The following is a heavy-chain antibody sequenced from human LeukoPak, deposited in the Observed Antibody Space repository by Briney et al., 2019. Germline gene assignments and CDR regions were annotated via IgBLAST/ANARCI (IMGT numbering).Heavy chain of an antibody. CDR2: INPKSGDT. V-gene: IGHV1-2*02. D-gene: IGHD3-3*01. CDR3: AKGGPVIRGPGVLIVPVFDH. CDR1: GYTLSDNW. J-gene: IGHJ4*02. Sequence: ASVKVSCKASGYTLSDNWLHWMQQAPGHGPEWMGSINPKSGDTDLAQRFQGRVTMTRDTSINTGYMEVSRLTSDDTAVYYCAKGGPVIRGPGVLIVPVFDHWGQGTLVTVSS.